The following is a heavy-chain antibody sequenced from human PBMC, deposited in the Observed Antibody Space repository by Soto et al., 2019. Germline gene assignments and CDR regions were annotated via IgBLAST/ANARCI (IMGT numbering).Heavy chain of an antibody. V-gene: IGHV3-23*01. CDR1: GFTFSSYA. D-gene: IGHD2-8*01. J-gene: IGHJ3*02. Sequence: GGSLRLSCAASGFTFSSYAMSWVRQAPGKGLEWVSAISGSGGSTYYADSVKGRFTISRDNSKNTLYLQMNSLRAEDTAVYYCAEGVLPRGAFDIWGQGTMVTVSS. CDR3: AEGVLPRGAFDI. CDR2: ISGSGGST.